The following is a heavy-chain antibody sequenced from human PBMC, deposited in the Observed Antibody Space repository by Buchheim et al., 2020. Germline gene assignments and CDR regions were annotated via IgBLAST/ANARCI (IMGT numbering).Heavy chain of an antibody. Sequence: QVQLQESGPGLVKPSETLSLTCTVSGASMNNYYWSWIRQSPGKGLEWMGDIHYSGNTNYNPSLRGRVSISIDMSKGHFSLKVTSVTAADTAVFYCAKTGAQGYLEYWGQG. CDR2: IHYSGNT. D-gene: IGHD6-13*01. CDR1: GASMNNYY. J-gene: IGHJ4*02. V-gene: IGHV4-59*12. CDR3: AKTGAQGYLEY.